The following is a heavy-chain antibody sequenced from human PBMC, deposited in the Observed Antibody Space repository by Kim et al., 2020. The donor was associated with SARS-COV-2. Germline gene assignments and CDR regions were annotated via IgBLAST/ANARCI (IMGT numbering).Heavy chain of an antibody. Sequence: SETLSLTCTVSGGSISSGGYYWSWIRQHPGKGLEWIGYIYYSGSTYYNPSLKSRVTISVETSKNQFSLKLSSVTAADTAVYYCARVFPLVAAYFDYWGQRTLVTVSS. V-gene: IGHV4-31*03. D-gene: IGHD2-15*01. CDR2: IYYSGST. J-gene: IGHJ4*02. CDR3: ARVFPLVAAYFDY. CDR1: GGSISSGGYY.